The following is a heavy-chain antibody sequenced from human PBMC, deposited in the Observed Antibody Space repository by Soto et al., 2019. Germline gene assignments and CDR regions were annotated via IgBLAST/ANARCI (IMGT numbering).Heavy chain of an antibody. Sequence: GGSLRLSCAASGFTFSSYDMHWVRQATGKGLEWVSAIGTAGDTYYPGSVKGRFTISRENAKNSLYLQMNGLRAGDTAVYYCARGSFDDILTGYYSGVVGSWFDPWGQGTLVTVSS. CDR3: ARGSFDDILTGYYSGVVGSWFDP. CDR1: GFTFSSYD. J-gene: IGHJ5*02. V-gene: IGHV3-13*01. D-gene: IGHD3-9*01. CDR2: IGTAGDT.